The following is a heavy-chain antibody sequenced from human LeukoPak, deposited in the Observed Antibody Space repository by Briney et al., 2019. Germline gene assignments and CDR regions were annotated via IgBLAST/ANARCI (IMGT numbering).Heavy chain of an antibody. D-gene: IGHD5-12*01. CDR1: GGSISSGSYY. J-gene: IGHJ5*02. CDR3: ARGGSGYDWFDP. CDR2: IYASGST. Sequence: SETLALTCTVSGGSISSGSYYWSWIRQPAGKGLEWIGRIYASGSTNYNPSVKSRVTISVDTSKNQFSLKLGSVTAADTAVYYCARGGSGYDWFDPWGQGTLVTVSS. V-gene: IGHV4-61*02.